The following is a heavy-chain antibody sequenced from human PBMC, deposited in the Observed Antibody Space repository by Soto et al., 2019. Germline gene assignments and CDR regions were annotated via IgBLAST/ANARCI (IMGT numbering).Heavy chain of an antibody. CDR2: ISSSSSYI. D-gene: IGHD1-26*01. J-gene: IGHJ5*02. Sequence: GGSLRLSCAGSGFTFSSYSMNWVRQAPGKGLEWVSSISSSSSYIYYADSVKGRFTISRDNAKNSLYLQMNSLRAEDTAVYYCARAGLVGATSSWFDPWGQGTLVTVSS. CDR1: GFTFSSYS. CDR3: ARAGLVGATSSWFDP. V-gene: IGHV3-21*01.